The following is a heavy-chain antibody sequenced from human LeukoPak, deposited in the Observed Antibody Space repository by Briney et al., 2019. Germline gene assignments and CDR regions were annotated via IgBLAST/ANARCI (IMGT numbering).Heavy chain of an antibody. CDR1: GYAFTSYA. D-gene: IGHD3-10*01. CDR2: INAGNGNT. J-gene: IGHJ5*02. V-gene: IGHV1-3*01. Sequence: GASVKVSCKASGYAFTSYAMHWVRQAPGQRLEWMGWINAGNGNTKYSQKFQGRVTITRDTSASTAYMELSSLRSEDTAVYYCARERWFGELSWFDPWGQGTLVTVSS. CDR3: ARERWFGELSWFDP.